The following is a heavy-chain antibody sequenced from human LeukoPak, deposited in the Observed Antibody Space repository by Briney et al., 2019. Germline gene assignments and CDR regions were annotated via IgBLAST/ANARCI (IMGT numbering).Heavy chain of an antibody. Sequence: GGSLRLSCAGSGFTFSSYNMNWVRQAPGKGLEWVSSISSSSRYIYYADSVKGRFSISRDNAENSLYLQMNSLRAEDTAVYFCARGEYSYGDYFEYWGQGTLVTVSS. V-gene: IGHV3-21*01. CDR3: ARGEYSYGDYFEY. D-gene: IGHD5-18*01. CDR2: ISSSSRYI. J-gene: IGHJ4*02. CDR1: GFTFSSYN.